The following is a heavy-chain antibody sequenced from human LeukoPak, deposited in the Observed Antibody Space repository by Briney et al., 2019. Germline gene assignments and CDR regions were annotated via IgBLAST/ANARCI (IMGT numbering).Heavy chain of an antibody. CDR3: ARDSGTTGEVKFDP. CDR2: LSGSGTI. J-gene: IGHJ5*02. V-gene: IGHV4-4*07. D-gene: IGHD3-10*01. Sequence: SEPLSLTCTVPGGSLHSYWSWIRPPAGKGLEWIGRLSGSGTIPYNPALQSRLTISIDTSKNQFSLKLMSVTAADTAVYYCARDSGTTGEVKFDPWGQGTLVTVSS. CDR1: GGSLHSY.